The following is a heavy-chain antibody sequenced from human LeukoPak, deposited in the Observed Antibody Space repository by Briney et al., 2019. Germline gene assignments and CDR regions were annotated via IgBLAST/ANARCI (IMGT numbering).Heavy chain of an antibody. J-gene: IGHJ6*02. CDR3: ARGLAAAGTYYGMDV. CDR2: ISSSSSYI. D-gene: IGHD6-13*01. V-gene: IGHV3-21*04. Sequence: GGSLRLSCAASGFTFSSYSMNWVRQAPGKGLEWVSSISSSSSYIYYADSVKGRFTISRDNAKNSLYLQMNSLRAEDTAVYYCARGLAAAGTYYGMDVWGQGTTVTVSS. CDR1: GFTFSSYS.